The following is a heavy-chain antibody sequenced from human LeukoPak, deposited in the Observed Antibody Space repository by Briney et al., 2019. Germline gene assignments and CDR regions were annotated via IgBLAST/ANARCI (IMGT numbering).Heavy chain of an antibody. CDR3: ARGAGGYYFDY. CDR2: MSGGGGST. D-gene: IGHD3-10*01. J-gene: IGHJ4*02. V-gene: IGHV3-23*01. CDR1: GFTFSSYA. Sequence: GRSLRLSCAASGFTFSSYAMNWVRQAPGKGLEWVSGMSGGGGSTFYADSVKGRFTISRDNSKNTLYLQMNSLRAADTAVYYCARGAGGYYFDYWGQGTLVTVSS.